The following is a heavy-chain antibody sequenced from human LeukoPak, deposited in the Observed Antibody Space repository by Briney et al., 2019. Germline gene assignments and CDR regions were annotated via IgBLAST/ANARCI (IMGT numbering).Heavy chain of an antibody. CDR3: ARAQRITIFGVVKNWFDP. Sequence: SETLSLTCTVSGGSISSYYWSWIRQPPGKGLEWIGYIYYSGSTNYNPSLKSRVTTSVDTSKNQFSLKLSSVTAADTAVYYCARAQRITIFGVVKNWFDPWGQGTLVTVSS. CDR1: GGSISSYY. V-gene: IGHV4-59*01. J-gene: IGHJ5*02. CDR2: IYYSGST. D-gene: IGHD3-3*01.